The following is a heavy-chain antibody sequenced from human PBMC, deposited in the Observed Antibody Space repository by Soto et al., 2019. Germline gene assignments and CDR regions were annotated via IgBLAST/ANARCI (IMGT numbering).Heavy chain of an antibody. V-gene: IGHV1-18*01. CDR1: GYTFTSYG. CDR2: ISADNGNT. CDR3: ARDSLLLTGYYTHYYYGMDV. Sequence: ASVKVSCKASGYTFTSYGISWVRQAPGQGLEWMGWISADNGNTKYAQKFQGRVTITRDTSASTAYMELSSLRSEDTAVYYCARDSLLLTGYYTHYYYGMDVWGQGTTVTVSS. J-gene: IGHJ6*02. D-gene: IGHD3-9*01.